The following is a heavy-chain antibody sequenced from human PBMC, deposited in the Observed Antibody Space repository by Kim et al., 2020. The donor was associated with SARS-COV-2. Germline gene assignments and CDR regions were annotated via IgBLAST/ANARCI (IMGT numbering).Heavy chain of an antibody. CDR1: GGSISSGGYY. CDR2: IYYSGST. V-gene: IGHV4-31*03. CDR3: ARAPGGIFGVVTHFDY. J-gene: IGHJ4*02. D-gene: IGHD3-3*01. Sequence: SETLSLTCTVSGGSISSGGYYWSWIRQHPGKGLEWIGYIYYSGSTYYNPSLKRRVTISVDTSKNQFSLKLSSVTAADTAVYYCARAPGGIFGVVTHFDYWGQGTLVTVSS.